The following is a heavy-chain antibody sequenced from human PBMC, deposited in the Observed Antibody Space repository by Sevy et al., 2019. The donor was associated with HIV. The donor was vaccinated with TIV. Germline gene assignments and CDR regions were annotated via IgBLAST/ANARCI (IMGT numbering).Heavy chain of an antibody. CDR2: IKSEFDGGAI. V-gene: IGHV3-15*01. J-gene: IGHJ6*02. D-gene: IGHD5-12*01. Sequence: GGSLRLSCTASGFTFSSAWMSWVRQAPGKGLEWVGRIKSEFDGGAIDYAAPVNCRFSISREDSKNTVYLQMNSLKTEDTAVYYCITDPAYRGYDEEVINYYFYGMDVWGQGTTVNVSS. CDR1: GFTFSSAW. CDR3: ITDPAYRGYDEEVINYYFYGMDV.